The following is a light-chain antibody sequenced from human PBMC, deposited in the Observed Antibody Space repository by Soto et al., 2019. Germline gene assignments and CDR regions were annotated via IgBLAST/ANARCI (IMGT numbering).Light chain of an antibody. CDR2: AAS. J-gene: IGKJ1*01. CDR3: QKYNTVPRT. V-gene: IGKV1-27*01. Sequence: DIQMTQSPSSLSASVGDRVTITCRASQGISHFLAWYQQKPGKVPKLLIYAASILQSGVPPRFSGSGSGTDFTLTINRLQPEDVATYYCQKYNTVPRTFGQGTKVEI. CDR1: QGISHF.